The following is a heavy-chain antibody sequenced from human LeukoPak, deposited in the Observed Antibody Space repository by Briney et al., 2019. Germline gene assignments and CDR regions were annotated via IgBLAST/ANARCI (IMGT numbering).Heavy chain of an antibody. D-gene: IGHD6-13*01. CDR1: GFTFDDYA. J-gene: IGHJ4*02. CDR3: AKGIAAAGPPPYFDY. CDR2: ISWNSGSI. V-gene: IGHV3-9*03. Sequence: QPGRSLRLSCAASGFTFDDYAMHWVRQAPGKGLEWVSGISWNSGSIGYADSVKGRFTIYRDNAKNSLYLQMNSLRAEDMALYYCAKGIAAAGPPPYFDYWGQGTLVTVSS.